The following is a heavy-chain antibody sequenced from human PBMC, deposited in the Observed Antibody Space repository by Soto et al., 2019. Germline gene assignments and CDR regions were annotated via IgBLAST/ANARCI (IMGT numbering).Heavy chain of an antibody. D-gene: IGHD3-22*01. V-gene: IGHV3-30-3*01. J-gene: IGHJ4*02. CDR2: ISYDGSNK. CDR3: ARDLYYYDSSGYADY. CDR1: GFTFSSYA. Sequence: QVQLVESGGGVVQPGRSLRLSCAASGFTFSSYAMHWVRQAPGKGLEWVAVISYDGSNKYYADSVKGRFTISRDNSKNPLYLQMNSLRAEDTAVYYCARDLYYYDSSGYADYWGQGTLVTVSS.